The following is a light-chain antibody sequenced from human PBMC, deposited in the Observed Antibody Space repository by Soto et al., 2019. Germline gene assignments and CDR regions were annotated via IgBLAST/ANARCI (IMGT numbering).Light chain of an antibody. CDR2: EVS. CDR1: SSDVGGYNY. Sequence: QSVLTQPASMSGSPGQSITISCTGTSSDVGGYNYVSWYQQDPGKAPKLMIYEVSNRAAGVSNRFSGSKSGNTASLTISGLQAEDEADYYCSSYTSSSTPYVFGTGTKVTVL. CDR3: SSYTSSSTPYV. J-gene: IGLJ1*01. V-gene: IGLV2-14*01.